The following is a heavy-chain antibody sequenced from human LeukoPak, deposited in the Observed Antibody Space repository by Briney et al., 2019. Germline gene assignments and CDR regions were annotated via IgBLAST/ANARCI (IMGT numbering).Heavy chain of an antibody. CDR1: GGSMSSYY. V-gene: IGHV4-59*08. D-gene: IGHD6-13*01. CDR2: IYYSGST. J-gene: IGHJ4*02. Sequence: PSETLSLTCTVSGGSMSSYYWSWIRQPPGKGLEWIGYIYYSGSTKYNPSLKSRVTISVDTSKNQFSLKLSSVTAADTAVYYCARVGVAAGFDYWGQGTLVTVSS. CDR3: ARVGVAAGFDY.